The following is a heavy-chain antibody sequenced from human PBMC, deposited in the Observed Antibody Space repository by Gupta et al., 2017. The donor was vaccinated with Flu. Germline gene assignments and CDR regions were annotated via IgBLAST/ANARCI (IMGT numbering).Heavy chain of an antibody. CDR2: MSSGGENK. Sequence: MSWIRQTPGKGLEWLSYMSSGGENKKYTDSVKGRFSISRDNAKNSLYLEMNSLRVEDTAVYCCARDRGTVAGEYFDYWGQGNLVTGSS. V-gene: IGHV3-11*01. J-gene: IGHJ4*02. CDR3: ARDRGTVAGEYFDY. D-gene: IGHD6-19*01.